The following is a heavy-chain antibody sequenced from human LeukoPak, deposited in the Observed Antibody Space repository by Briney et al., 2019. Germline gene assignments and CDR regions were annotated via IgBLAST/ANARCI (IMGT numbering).Heavy chain of an antibody. J-gene: IGHJ4*02. Sequence: SETLSLTCTVSGGSISSSSYYWGWIRRPPGKGLEWIGSIYYSGSTYYNPSLKSRVTVSVDTSKNQFSLKLSSVSAADTAVYYCVRGSTLHHYQYWGQGTLVTVSS. V-gene: IGHV4-39*01. D-gene: IGHD3-10*01. CDR1: GGSISSSSYY. CDR2: IYYSGST. CDR3: VRGSTLHHYQY.